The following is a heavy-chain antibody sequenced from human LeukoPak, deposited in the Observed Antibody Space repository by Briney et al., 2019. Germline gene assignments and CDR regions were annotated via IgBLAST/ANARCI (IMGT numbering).Heavy chain of an antibody. CDR2: IIPILGIA. V-gene: IGHV1-69*04. CDR3: ARDGRDYNSSLRNNWFDP. J-gene: IGHJ5*02. CDR1: GGTFSSYA. D-gene: IGHD6-13*01. Sequence: SVKVSCKASGGTFSSYAISWVRQAPGQGLEWMGRIIPILGIANYAQKFQGRVTITADKSTSTAYMELSSLRSEDTAVYYCARDGRDYNSSLRNNWFDPWGQGTLVTVSS.